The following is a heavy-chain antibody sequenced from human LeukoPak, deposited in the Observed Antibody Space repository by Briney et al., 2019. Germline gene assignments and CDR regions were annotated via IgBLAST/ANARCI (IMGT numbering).Heavy chain of an antibody. CDR2: IIPFFGTA. CDR3: ARPRYKLYYYYHMDV. D-gene: IGHD5-24*01. J-gene: IGHJ6*03. CDR1: GGTFSSYA. V-gene: IGHV1-69*13. Sequence: GASVKVSCKASGGTFSSYAISWVRQAPGQGLEWMGGIIPFFGTANYAQKFQGRVTITADESTSTAYMELSSLRSEDTAVYYCARPRYKLYYYYHMDVWGKGTTVTVSS.